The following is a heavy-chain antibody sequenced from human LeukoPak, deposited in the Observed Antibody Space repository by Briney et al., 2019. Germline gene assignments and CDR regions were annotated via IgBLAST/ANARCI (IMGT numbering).Heavy chain of an antibody. J-gene: IGHJ4*02. V-gene: IGHV3-23*01. D-gene: IGHD3-9*01. CDR2: ISASGGST. CDR1: GFTFSSYA. CDR3: AGRLTGSYFDY. Sequence: GGSLRLSCAASGFTFSSYAMSWVRQAPGKGLEWVSGISASGGSTYYADSVKGRFTISRDNSKNTLYLQMNSLRAEDTAVYYCAGRLTGSYFDYWGQGTLVIVSS.